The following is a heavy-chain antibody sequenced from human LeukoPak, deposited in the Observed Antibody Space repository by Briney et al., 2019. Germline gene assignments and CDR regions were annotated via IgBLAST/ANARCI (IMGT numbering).Heavy chain of an antibody. Sequence: GGSLRLSCAASGFTFSSYEMNWVRQAPGKGLEWVSYISSSGSTIYYADSVKGRFTISRDNAKNSLYLQMNSLRAEDTAVYYCARERTYYDFWSGSYWGQGTLVTVSS. V-gene: IGHV3-48*03. J-gene: IGHJ4*02. CDR1: GFTFSSYE. CDR2: ISSSGSTI. D-gene: IGHD3-3*01. CDR3: ARERTYYDFWSGSY.